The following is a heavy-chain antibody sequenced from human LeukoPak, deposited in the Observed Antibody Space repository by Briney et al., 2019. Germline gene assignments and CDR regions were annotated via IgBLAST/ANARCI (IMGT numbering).Heavy chain of an antibody. CDR1: GFTFSDYA. J-gene: IGHJ3*01. D-gene: IGHD3-10*01. CDR2: IGYDGSNK. CDR3: ARDRYMVREVTVGTCDL. Sequence: AGGSLRLSCAASGFTFSDYAMHWVRQAPGKGLEWVAVIGYDGSNKYDADSVKGRFTISRDNSKNMMYLQMNSLRVEDTAVYYCARDRYMVREVTVGTCDLWGQGTMVTVSS. V-gene: IGHV3-33*01.